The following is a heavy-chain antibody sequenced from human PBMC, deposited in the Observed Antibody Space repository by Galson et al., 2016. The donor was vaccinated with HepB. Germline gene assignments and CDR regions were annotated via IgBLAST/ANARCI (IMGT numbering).Heavy chain of an antibody. Sequence: QSGAEVKKPGESLKISCQGSGYKFTSYWIGWVRQVPGKGLEWMGTIYPGDSDTRYSPSFQGQVTISVDQSISTAYLQWSSLKASDSAMYYCARHKLHSNSWYMDSWGQGTLVTVSS. V-gene: IGHV5-51*01. CDR1: GYKFTSYW. CDR2: IYPGDSDT. J-gene: IGHJ4*02. D-gene: IGHD6-13*01. CDR3: ARHKLHSNSWYMDS.